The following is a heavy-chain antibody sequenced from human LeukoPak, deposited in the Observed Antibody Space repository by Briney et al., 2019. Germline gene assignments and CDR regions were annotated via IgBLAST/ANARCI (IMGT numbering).Heavy chain of an antibody. D-gene: IGHD4-23*01. CDR2: ISYDGSNK. J-gene: IGHJ4*02. V-gene: IGHV3-30*04. Sequence: GGSLRLSCAASGFTFSSYAMHWVRQAPGKGLEWVAVISYDGSNKYYADSVKGRYTISRDNSKNTLYLQMNSLRAEDTAVYYCAREGGNSYFDYWGQGTLVTVSS. CDR3: AREGGNSYFDY. CDR1: GFTFSSYA.